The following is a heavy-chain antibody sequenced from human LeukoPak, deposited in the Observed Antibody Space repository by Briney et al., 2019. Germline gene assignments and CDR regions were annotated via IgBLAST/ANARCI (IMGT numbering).Heavy chain of an antibody. Sequence: GGSLRLSCAASGFTFSTYAMSWVRQAPGKGLEWVSAISGSGATTYYADSVKGRFTISRDNSKNTLYLQMASLRVEDTALYYCAKDFGYYYDSSGYYHFDYWGQGPLVTVSS. V-gene: IGHV3-23*01. D-gene: IGHD3-22*01. J-gene: IGHJ4*02. CDR3: AKDFGYYYDSSGYYHFDY. CDR1: GFTFSTYA. CDR2: ISGSGATT.